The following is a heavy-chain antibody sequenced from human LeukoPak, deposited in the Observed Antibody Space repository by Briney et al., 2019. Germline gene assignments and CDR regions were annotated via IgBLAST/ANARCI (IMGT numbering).Heavy chain of an antibody. V-gene: IGHV1-2*02. CDR3: ARDVGYYGSGSYYHLDV. CDR1: GYTFTGYY. J-gene: IGHJ6*04. Sequence: GASVKVSCKASGYTFTGYYMHWVRQAPGQGLEWMGWINPNSGGTNYAQKFQGRVTMTRDTSNSTAYMELSRLRSDDTAVYYCARDVGYYGSGSYYHLDVWGKGTTVTVSS. CDR2: INPNSGGT. D-gene: IGHD3-10*01.